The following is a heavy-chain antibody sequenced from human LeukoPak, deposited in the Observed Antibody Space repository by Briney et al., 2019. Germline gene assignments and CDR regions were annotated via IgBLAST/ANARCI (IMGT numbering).Heavy chain of an antibody. Sequence: KSSETLSLTCTVSGGSISTYYWSWIRQPPGKGLEWIGRIYTSGSTNYNPSLKSRVTISVDTSKNQFSLKLSSVTAADTAVYYCTRGVAGSPGVAFDIWGQGTMVTVSS. CDR3: TRGVAGSPGVAFDI. V-gene: IGHV4-4*08. D-gene: IGHD6-19*01. J-gene: IGHJ3*02. CDR1: GGSISTYY. CDR2: IYTSGST.